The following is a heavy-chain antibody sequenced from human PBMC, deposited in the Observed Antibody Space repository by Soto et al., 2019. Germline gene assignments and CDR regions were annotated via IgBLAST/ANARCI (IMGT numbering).Heavy chain of an antibody. V-gene: IGHV3-23*01. CDR3: AKDKGLKIFGVVPHNYYYDGMDV. D-gene: IGHD3-3*01. Sequence: HPGGSLRLSCAASGFTFSSYAMSWVRQAPGKGLEWVSAISGSGGSTYYADSVKGRFTISRDNSKNTLYLQMNSLRAEDTAVYYCAKDKGLKIFGVVPHNYYYDGMDVWGQGTTVTVSS. J-gene: IGHJ6*02. CDR1: GFTFSSYA. CDR2: ISGSGGST.